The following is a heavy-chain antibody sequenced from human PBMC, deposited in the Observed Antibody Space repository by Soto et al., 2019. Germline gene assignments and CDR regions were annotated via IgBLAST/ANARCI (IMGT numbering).Heavy chain of an antibody. J-gene: IGHJ4*02. CDR2: IVPTVGTV. CDR1: GGTLSSFITYP. CDR3: ARRDTRSILRYFDT. D-gene: IGHD6-6*01. V-gene: IGHV1-69*06. Sequence: QVQLVQSGPEVKKPGSSVKVSCKTSGGTLSSFITYPINWVRQAPGQGTEWMGGIVPTVGTVNYAQSSQGRVTITADKSTGTSYMEPNNLRPEDTAPYYWARRDTRSILRYFDTWGQGTLVSV.